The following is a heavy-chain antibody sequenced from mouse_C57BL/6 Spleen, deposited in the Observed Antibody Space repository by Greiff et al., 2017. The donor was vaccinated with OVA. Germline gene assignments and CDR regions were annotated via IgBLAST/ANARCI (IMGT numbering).Heavy chain of an antibody. J-gene: IGHJ2*01. CDR3: AREGITTVVANFDY. V-gene: IGHV1-52*01. D-gene: IGHD1-1*01. Sequence: QVQLKQPGAELVRPGSSVKLSCKASGYTFTSYWMHWVKQRPIQGLEWIGNIDPSDSETHYNQKFKDKATLTVDKSSSTAYMQLSSLTSEDSAVYYCAREGITTVVANFDYWGQGTTLTVSS. CDR2: IDPSDSET. CDR1: GYTFTSYW.